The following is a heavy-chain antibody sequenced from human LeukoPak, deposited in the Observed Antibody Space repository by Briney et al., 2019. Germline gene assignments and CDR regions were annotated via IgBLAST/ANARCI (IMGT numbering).Heavy chain of an antibody. J-gene: IGHJ5*02. Sequence: PSETLSLTCTVSGGSIRSSYYYWGWIRQPPGKGLEWIGSIYYSGSTYYNPSLKSRVTISVDTSKNQFSLKLSPVTAADTAVYYCARLVRFFNWFDPWGQGTLVTVSS. V-gene: IGHV4-39*01. CDR3: ARLVRFFNWFDP. CDR2: IYYSGST. CDR1: GGSIRSSYYY. D-gene: IGHD6-6*01.